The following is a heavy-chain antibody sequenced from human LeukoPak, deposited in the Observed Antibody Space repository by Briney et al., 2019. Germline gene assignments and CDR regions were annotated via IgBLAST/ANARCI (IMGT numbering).Heavy chain of an antibody. CDR3: AKDLWAHIAAAGRDAFDI. J-gene: IGHJ3*02. Sequence: GGSLRLSCAASGFTFSSYAMSWVRQAPGKGLEWVSAISGSGGSTYYADSVKGRFTISRDNSKNTLYLQMNSPRAEDTAVYYCAKDLWAHIAAAGRDAFDIWGQGTMVTVSS. D-gene: IGHD6-25*01. CDR1: GFTFSSYA. V-gene: IGHV3-23*01. CDR2: ISGSGGST.